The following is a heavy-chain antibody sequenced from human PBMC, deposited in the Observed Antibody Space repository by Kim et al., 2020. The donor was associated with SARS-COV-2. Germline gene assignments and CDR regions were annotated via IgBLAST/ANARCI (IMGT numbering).Heavy chain of an antibody. D-gene: IGHD3-10*01. Sequence: GGSLRLSCAAFGFTFSSNGMHWVRQAPGKGLEWVAFISKNGINKHYADSGKGRFTISRDNSKNTLYLQMNSLRPDDTAVYYCTTEEGNYRAFDYWCQGTL. CDR2: ISKNGINK. V-gene: IGHV3-30*03. J-gene: IGHJ4*02. CDR1: GFTFSSNG. CDR3: TTEEGNYRAFDY.